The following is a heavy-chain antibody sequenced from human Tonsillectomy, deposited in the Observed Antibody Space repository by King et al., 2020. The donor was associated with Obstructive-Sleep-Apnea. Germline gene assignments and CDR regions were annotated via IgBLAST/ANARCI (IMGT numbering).Heavy chain of an antibody. CDR2: IWYDGSNK. D-gene: IGHD3-9*01. J-gene: IGHJ6*02. V-gene: IGHV3-33*01. Sequence: VQLVQSGGGVVQPGRSLRLSCAASGFTFSSYGMHWVRQVPGKGLEWVAVIWYDGSNKYYADSVKGRFTISRDNSKNTLYLQMNSLRAEDTAVYYCARDWVNGYDILTGHYIYYYGMDVWGQGTTVTVSS. CDR3: ARDWVNGYDILTGHYIYYYGMDV. CDR1: GFTFSSYG.